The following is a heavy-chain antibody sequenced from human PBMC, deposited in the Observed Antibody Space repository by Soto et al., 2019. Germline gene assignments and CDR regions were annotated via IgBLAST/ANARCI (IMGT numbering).Heavy chain of an antibody. Sequence: QVQLVQSGAEVKKPGASVKVSCKASGYTFTSYGISWVRQAPGQGLEWMGWISAYNGNTNYAQKLQGRVTMTTDASTSTAYIELRSLRSDDTAVYYWARSSGSAYWFAPWGQGALVTVSS. D-gene: IGHD6-6*01. CDR1: GYTFTSYG. J-gene: IGHJ5*02. V-gene: IGHV1-18*01. CDR2: ISAYNGNT. CDR3: ARSSGSAYWFAP.